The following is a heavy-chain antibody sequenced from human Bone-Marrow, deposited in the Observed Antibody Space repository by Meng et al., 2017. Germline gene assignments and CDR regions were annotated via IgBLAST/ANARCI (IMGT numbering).Heavy chain of an antibody. CDR2: IYYTGTT. CDR1: GGSGYSGSYY. J-gene: IGHJ4*02. CDR3: ARTPGYSYGQIDS. Sequence: QVSPQVAGPTQVGPSETLDLTCTVSGGSGYSGSYYWSWIRQPPGKGLEWIGYIYYTGTTKYNPSLKSRVTISVDTSKNQFSLNLSSVTAADTALYYCARTPGYSYGQIDSWGQGTLVTVSS. D-gene: IGHD5-18*01. V-gene: IGHV4-61*01.